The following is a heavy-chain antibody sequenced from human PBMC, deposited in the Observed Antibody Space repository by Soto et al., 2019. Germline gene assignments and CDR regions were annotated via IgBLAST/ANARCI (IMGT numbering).Heavy chain of an antibody. CDR3: ATVGYCSGGSCYHYYYGMDV. CDR2: IYYSGST. J-gene: IGHJ6*02. CDR1: GGSISSGGYY. V-gene: IGHV4-31*03. Sequence: SETLSLTCTVSGGSISSGGYYWSWIRQHPGKGLEWIGYIYYSGSTYYNPSLKSRVTISVDTSKNQFPLKLSSVTAADTAVYYCATVGYCSGGSCYHYYYGMDVWGQGTTVTVSS. D-gene: IGHD2-15*01.